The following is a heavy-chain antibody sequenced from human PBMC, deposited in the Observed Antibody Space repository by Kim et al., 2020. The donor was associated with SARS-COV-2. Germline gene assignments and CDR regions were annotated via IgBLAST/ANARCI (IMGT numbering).Heavy chain of an antibody. J-gene: IGHJ4*01. CDR3: SKDGSGEWLLHGYYF. D-gene: IGHD5-12*01. CDR1: GFSISSGYH. V-gene: IGHV4-38-2*02. Sequence: AETLSLTCSVSGFSISSGYHWCWIRQAPGKVLEGIAIIFYDGRAYYNPSLASRATITVKASKNKFSLSLSSMTAADTAVYYCSKDGSGEWLLHGYYF. CDR2: IFYDGRA.